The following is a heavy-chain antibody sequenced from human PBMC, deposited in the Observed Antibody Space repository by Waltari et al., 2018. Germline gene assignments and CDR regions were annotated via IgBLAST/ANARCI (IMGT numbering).Heavy chain of an antibody. J-gene: IGHJ6*02. CDR2: INLGGDT. CDR1: GFNVNTYY. Sequence: VHLVSSGGGLVQPGGSLRLSCAVSGFNVNTYYMHWVRQAPGKGLEWVSVINLGGDTYYGDSVKGRFTISRDNAKNSLYLQMNSLRAEDTALYYCAKDMRRTYYYYGMDVWGQGTTVTVSS. V-gene: IGHV3-66*02. D-gene: IGHD2-15*01. CDR3: AKDMRRTYYYYGMDV.